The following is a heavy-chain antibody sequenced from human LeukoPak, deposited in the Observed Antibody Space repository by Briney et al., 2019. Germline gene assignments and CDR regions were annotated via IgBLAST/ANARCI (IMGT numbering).Heavy chain of an antibody. CDR1: GGSISSGGHY. CDR2: IYYSGSA. J-gene: IGHJ4*02. CDR3: ARLTYYYDSSPIDY. D-gene: IGHD3-22*01. Sequence: PSETLSLTCTVSGGSISSGGHYWSWIRQLPGKGLEWIGYIYYSGSAYYNPPLKSRVTMSLDTSKNQFSLKLSSVTSADTAVYYCARLTYYYDSSPIDYWGQGTLVT. V-gene: IGHV4-31*03.